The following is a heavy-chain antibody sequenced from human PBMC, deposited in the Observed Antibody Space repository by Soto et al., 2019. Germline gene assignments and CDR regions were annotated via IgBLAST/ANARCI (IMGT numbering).Heavy chain of an antibody. D-gene: IGHD2-8*01. J-gene: IGHJ4*02. V-gene: IGHV3-30-3*01. Sequence: QVQLLESGGGVVQPGGSLRLSSATSGFTFSRYSMHWFRQAPGKGLEWVAVTSSDGGIKFYADSVKGRFTVSRDNSKNTLYMQMNSLSPEDTSVYYCAGECVLTEWYFDNWGQGILVTVSS. CDR1: GFTFSRYS. CDR2: TSSDGGIK. CDR3: AGECVLTEWYFDN.